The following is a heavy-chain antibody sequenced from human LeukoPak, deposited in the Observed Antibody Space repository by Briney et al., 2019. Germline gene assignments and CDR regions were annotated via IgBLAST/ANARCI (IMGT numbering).Heavy chain of an antibody. D-gene: IGHD3-22*01. CDR2: ISAYNGNT. V-gene: IGHV1-18*01. Sequence: ASVKVSCKASGYTFTSYGISWVRQAPGQGLEWMGWISAYNGNTNYAQKLQGRVTMTTDTSTSTAYMELSSLRSEDTAVYYCARVYYDSSGYPRFDYWGQGTLVTVSS. J-gene: IGHJ4*02. CDR3: ARVYYDSSGYPRFDY. CDR1: GYTFTSYG.